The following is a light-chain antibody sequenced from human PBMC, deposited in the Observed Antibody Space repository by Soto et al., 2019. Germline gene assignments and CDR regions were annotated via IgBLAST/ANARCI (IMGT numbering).Light chain of an antibody. J-gene: IGKJ3*01. V-gene: IGKV1-5*03. CDR1: QSISSW. CDR2: KAS. CDR3: QQYNSFG. Sequence: DIQMTQSPSTLSASVGDRVTITCRASQSISSWLAWYQQKPGKAPKLLIYKASSLESGVPSRVSCSGSGTEFTLTISSLQPDDFATYYCQQYNSFGFGPGTKVDIK.